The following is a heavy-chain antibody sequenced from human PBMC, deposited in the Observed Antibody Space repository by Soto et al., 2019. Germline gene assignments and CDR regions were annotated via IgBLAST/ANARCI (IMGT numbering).Heavy chain of an antibody. Sequence: QVQLVQSGAEVRKPGASVKVSCKPSGYSFSAFRMHWVRQAPGQGLEWMGWVNPINGNTNSAQDFKGRVTMTRDASTKTVYMELTRLTSDHTSTFYCARERWHFEYWGQGNLITGSS. CDR2: VNPINGNT. CDR3: ARERWHFEY. CDR1: GYSFSAFR. V-gene: IGHV1-2*02. J-gene: IGHJ4*02. D-gene: IGHD2-15*01.